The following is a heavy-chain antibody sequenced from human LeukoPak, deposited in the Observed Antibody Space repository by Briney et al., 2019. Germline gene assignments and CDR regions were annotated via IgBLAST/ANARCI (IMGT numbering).Heavy chain of an antibody. J-gene: IGHJ4*02. CDR3: AKDRVEYSSSSSNFDS. D-gene: IGHD6-6*01. CDR2: ISRNGAAT. Sequence: GGALRLSCEASRLSFGDYTMHWVRQPPGKGLEWVSLISRNGAATKYADSVRGRFTVSRDNSKNSLYLQMNSLSTEDTALYYCAKDRVEYSSSSSNFDSWGQGTLVTVSS. V-gene: IGHV3-43*01. CDR1: RLSFGDYT.